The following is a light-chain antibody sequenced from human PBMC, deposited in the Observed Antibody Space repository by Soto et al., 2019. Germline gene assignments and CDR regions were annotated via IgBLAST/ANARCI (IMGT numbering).Light chain of an antibody. CDR3: SSYASISTLVV. CDR2: EVT. CDR1: SSDIGNYNY. J-gene: IGLJ2*01. Sequence: QSALTQPASVSGSPGQSITISCTGTSSDIGNYNYVSWYQQHPGRAPKLMISEVTNRPSGVSNRFSGSRSGNTASLTISGLQAEDEADYYCSSYASISTLVVFGGGTKLTVL. V-gene: IGLV2-14*01.